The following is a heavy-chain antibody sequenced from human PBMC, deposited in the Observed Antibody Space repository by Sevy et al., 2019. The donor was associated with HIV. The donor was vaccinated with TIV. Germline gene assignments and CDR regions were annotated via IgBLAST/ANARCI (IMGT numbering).Heavy chain of an antibody. D-gene: IGHD5-18*01. Sequence: GGSLRLSCAASGFTFSSYAMHWVRQAPGKGLEWVAVISYDGSNKYYADSVKGRFTISRDNSKNTLYLQMNSLRAEETAVYYCARDRLYSYGYALYYYYGMDVWGQGTTVTVSS. CDR3: ARDRLYSYGYALYYYYGMDV. CDR1: GFTFSSYA. V-gene: IGHV3-30-3*01. CDR2: ISYDGSNK. J-gene: IGHJ6*02.